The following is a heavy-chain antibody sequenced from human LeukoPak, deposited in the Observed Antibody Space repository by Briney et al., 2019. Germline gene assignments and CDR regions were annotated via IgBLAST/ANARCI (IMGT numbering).Heavy chain of an antibody. Sequence: GGSLRLSCAASGFTFSGSGMSWVRQAPGKGLEWISSSGDSDGSTYYADSLKGRFTISRDNSKNTLSLQMNSLRGEDTALYYCAKQYSSSSSDPWGQETRVTVSS. J-gene: IGHJ5*02. CDR2: SGDSDGST. CDR3: AKQYSSSSSDP. D-gene: IGHD6-6*01. V-gene: IGHV3-23*01. CDR1: GFTFSGSG.